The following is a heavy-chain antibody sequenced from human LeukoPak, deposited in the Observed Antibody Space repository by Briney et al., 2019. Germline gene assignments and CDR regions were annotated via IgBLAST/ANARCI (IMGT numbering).Heavy chain of an antibody. CDR3: ARLSQFGVLRFSYYMDV. Sequence: SETLSLTCTVSGYSISSGYYWGWIRQPPGKGLEWIGSIYHSGSTYYNPSLKSRVTISVDTSKNQFSLKLSSVTAADTAVYYCARLSQFGVLRFSYYMDVWGKATTVTVSS. CDR1: GYSISSGYY. V-gene: IGHV4-38-2*02. J-gene: IGHJ6*03. CDR2: IYHSGST. D-gene: IGHD3-3*01.